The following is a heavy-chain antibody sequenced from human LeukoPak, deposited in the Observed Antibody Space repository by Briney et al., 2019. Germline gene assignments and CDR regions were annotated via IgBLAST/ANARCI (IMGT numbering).Heavy chain of an antibody. Sequence: GGSLRLSCAASGFTFSNAWMSWVRQAPGKGLEWVGRIKSKTDGGTTDYAAPVKGRFTISRDDSKNTLYLQMNSLKTEGTAVYYCTAADCSSTSCYTLDFDYWGQGTLVTVSS. D-gene: IGHD2-2*02. V-gene: IGHV3-15*01. CDR3: TAADCSSTSCYTLDFDY. CDR1: GFTFSNAW. J-gene: IGHJ4*02. CDR2: IKSKTDGGTT.